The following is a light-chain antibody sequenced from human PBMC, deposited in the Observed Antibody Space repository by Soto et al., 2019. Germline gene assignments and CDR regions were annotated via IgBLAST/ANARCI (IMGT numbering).Light chain of an antibody. Sequence: QAVVTQPRSVSGSPGQSVTFSCTGTASDVGASDYVSWYQQHPGKAPQLLIYHVTKRAAGVADRFSASKSGNTASLSISGLQADDEADYYCCSFAGTYIWLFGGGTKLTVL. V-gene: IGLV2-11*01. CDR3: CSFAGTYIWL. CDR2: HVT. CDR1: ASDVGASDY. J-gene: IGLJ2*01.